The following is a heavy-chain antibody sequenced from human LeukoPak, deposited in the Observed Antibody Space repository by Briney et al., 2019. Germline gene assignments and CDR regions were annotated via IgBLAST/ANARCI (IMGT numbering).Heavy chain of an antibody. Sequence: ASVKVSCKASGYTFTSYDINWVRQATGQGLEWMGWMNPNSGNTGYAQKFQGRVTMTRNTSISTAYMELSSLRSEDTAVYYCASGPPGHAHGGYYYGMDVWGQGTTVTVSS. D-gene: IGHD3-16*01. CDR2: MNPNSGNT. CDR3: ASGPPGHAHGGYYYGMDV. CDR1: GYTFTSYD. V-gene: IGHV1-8*01. J-gene: IGHJ6*02.